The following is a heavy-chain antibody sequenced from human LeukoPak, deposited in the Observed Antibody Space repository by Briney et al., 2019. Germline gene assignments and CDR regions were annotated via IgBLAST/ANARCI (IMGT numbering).Heavy chain of an antibody. CDR2: IWFDGSNK. V-gene: IGHV3-33*06. CDR3: AKDPHSSSSCPDY. J-gene: IGHJ4*02. D-gene: IGHD6-6*01. Sequence: GRSLRLSCAASGFIFSNYGMHWVRQAPGKGLEWVAVIWFDGSNKYYADSVKGRFTISRDNSKDTLDLQMNSLRAEDTAVYYCAKDPHSSSSCPDYWGQGTLVTVSS. CDR1: GFIFSNYG.